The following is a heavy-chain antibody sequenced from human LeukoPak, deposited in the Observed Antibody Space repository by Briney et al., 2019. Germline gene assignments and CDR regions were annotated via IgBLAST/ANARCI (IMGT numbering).Heavy chain of an antibody. CDR3: ARDYCSGGSCYSGGDYYFDY. J-gene: IGHJ4*02. CDR1: GYTFTSYH. Sequence: ASVKVSCKASGYTFTSYHMHWVRQSPGQGLEWMGIINPSGGSTSYAQKFQGRVTMTRDTSTSTVYMELSSLRSEDTAVYYCARDYCSGGSCYSGGDYYFDYWGQGTLVTVSS. V-gene: IGHV1-46*01. CDR2: INPSGGST. D-gene: IGHD2-15*01.